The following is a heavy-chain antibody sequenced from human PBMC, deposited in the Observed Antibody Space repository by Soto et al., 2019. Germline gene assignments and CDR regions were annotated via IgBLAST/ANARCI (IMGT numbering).Heavy chain of an antibody. CDR1: GGSISNYY. J-gene: IGHJ4*02. D-gene: IGHD4-4*01. CDR3: ARGMTTVTTFDY. V-gene: IGHV4-59*12. CDR2: IYYFGST. Sequence: SETLSLTCTVSGGSISNYYWSWIRQPPGKGLEWIGYIYYFGSTNYNPSLKSRVTISVATSKNQFSLKLSSVTAADTAVYYCARGMTTVTTFDYWGQGTLVTVSS.